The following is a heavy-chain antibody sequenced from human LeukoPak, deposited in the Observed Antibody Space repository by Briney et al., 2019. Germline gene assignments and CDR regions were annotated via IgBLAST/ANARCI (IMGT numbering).Heavy chain of an antibody. D-gene: IGHD6-13*01. CDR3: ARDQYGSSWFSWFDP. CDR2: INTNTGNP. V-gene: IGHV7-4-1*02. CDR1: GYTFTSYA. J-gene: IGHJ5*02. Sequence: GASVKVSCKASGYTFTSYAMNWVRQAPGQGLEWMGWINTNTGNPTYAQGFTGRFVFSLDTSVSTAYLQISSLKAEDTAVYYCARDQYGSSWFSWFDPWGQGTLVAVSS.